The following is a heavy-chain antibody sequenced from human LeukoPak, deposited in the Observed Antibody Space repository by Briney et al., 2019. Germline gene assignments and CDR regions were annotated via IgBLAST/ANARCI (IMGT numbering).Heavy chain of an antibody. CDR2: INPNSGET. J-gene: IGHJ4*02. CDR3: ARDRDYSNTERGFDY. Sequence: ASVKVCCKTSGYTFTDYYIHWVRQAPGQGLEWMGWINPNSGETNSAQKFQGRVTMTGDTSISTAYMELRRVTSDDTAVYYCARDRDYSNTERGFDYWGQGTLVTVSS. V-gene: IGHV1-2*02. D-gene: IGHD4-11*01. CDR1: GYTFTDYY.